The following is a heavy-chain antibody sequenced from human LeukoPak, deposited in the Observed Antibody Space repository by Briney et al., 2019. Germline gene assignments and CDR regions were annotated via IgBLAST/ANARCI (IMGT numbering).Heavy chain of an antibody. Sequence: GGSLRLSCATSGFFDGYAVSWIRQAPGMGLEWVSYISSSGSTIYYADSVKGRFTISRDNAKNSLYLQMNSLRAEDTAVYYCARDRVVDTAMAHFDYWGQGTLVTVSS. D-gene: IGHD5-18*01. J-gene: IGHJ4*02. CDR2: ISSSGSTI. CDR1: GFFDGYA. CDR3: ARDRVVDTAMAHFDY. V-gene: IGHV3-11*04.